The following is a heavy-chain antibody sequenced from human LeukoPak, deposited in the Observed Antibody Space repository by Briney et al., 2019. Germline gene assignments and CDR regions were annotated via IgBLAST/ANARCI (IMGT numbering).Heavy chain of an antibody. J-gene: IGHJ4*02. CDR1: GFTFSSYA. CDR3: ARGSSDYFDY. D-gene: IGHD3-22*01. Sequence: HSGGSLRLSCAASGFTFSSYAMHWVRQAPGKGLEWVAVISYDGSNKYYADSVKGRFTISRDNSKNTLYLQMNSLRAEDTAVYYCARGSSDYFDYWGQGTLVTVSS. V-gene: IGHV3-30*04. CDR2: ISYDGSNK.